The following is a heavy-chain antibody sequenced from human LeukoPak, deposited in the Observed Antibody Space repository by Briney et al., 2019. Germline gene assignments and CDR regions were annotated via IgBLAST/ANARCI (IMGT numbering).Heavy chain of an antibody. CDR1: GFTFSSYA. CDR3: AKFKVVPAAMPGGWFDP. J-gene: IGHJ5*02. CDR2: ISGSGGST. V-gene: IGHV3-23*01. Sequence: GGSLRPSCAASGFTFSSYAMSWVRQAPGKGLEWVSAISGSGGSTYYADSVKGRFTISRDNSKNTLYLQMNSLRAEDTAVYYCAKFKVVPAAMPGGWFDPWGQGTLVTVSS. D-gene: IGHD2-2*01.